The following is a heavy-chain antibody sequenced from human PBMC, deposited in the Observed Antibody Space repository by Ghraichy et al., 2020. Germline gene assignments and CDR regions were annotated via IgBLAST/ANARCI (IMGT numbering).Heavy chain of an antibody. Sequence: GGSLRLSCEVSGLTFSSSWMSWVRQAPGKGLEWVANIKQDGSEKYYVDSVKGRFTISRDNADNSLYLQLNSLRDEDTAVYYCAGDRLPGSYRGLHVWGQGTTVTVSS. D-gene: IGHD7-27*01. CDR1: GLTFSSSW. CDR3: AGDRLPGSYRGLHV. CDR2: IKQDGSEK. V-gene: IGHV3-7*03. J-gene: IGHJ6*02.